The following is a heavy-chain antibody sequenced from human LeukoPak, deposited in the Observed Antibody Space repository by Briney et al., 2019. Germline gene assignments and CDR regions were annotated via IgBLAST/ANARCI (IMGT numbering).Heavy chain of an antibody. CDR2: IYSGGST. V-gene: IGHV3-66*01. Sequence: GGSLRLSCAASGFTFSTYAMSWVRQAPGKGLEWVSVIYSGGSTYYADSVKGRFTISRDNSKNTLYLQMNSLRAEDTAVYYCARDPSSSWVFDPWGQGTLVTVSS. CDR3: ARDPSSSWVFDP. D-gene: IGHD6-13*01. CDR1: GFTFSTYA. J-gene: IGHJ5*02.